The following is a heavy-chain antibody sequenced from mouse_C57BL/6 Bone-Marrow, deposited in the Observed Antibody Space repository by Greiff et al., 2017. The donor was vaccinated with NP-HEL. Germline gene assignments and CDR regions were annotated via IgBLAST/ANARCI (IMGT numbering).Heavy chain of an antibody. CDR2: INYDGSST. J-gene: IGHJ4*01. Sequence: EVMLVESEGGLVQPGSSMKLSCTASGFTFSDYYMAWVRQVPEKGLEWVANINYDGSSTYYLDSLKSRFIISRDNAKNILYLQMSSLKSEDTATYYCARAAYYSNYDYAMDYWGQGTSVTVSS. CDR3: ARAAYYSNYDYAMDY. V-gene: IGHV5-16*01. CDR1: GFTFSDYY. D-gene: IGHD2-5*01.